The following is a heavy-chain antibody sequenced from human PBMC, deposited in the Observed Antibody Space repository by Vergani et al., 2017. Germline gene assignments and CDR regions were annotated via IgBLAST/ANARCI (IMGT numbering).Heavy chain of an antibody. CDR1: GFTFNHYA. V-gene: IGHV3-23*01. J-gene: IGHJ6*04. CDR3: AKANPRNSGYEYLYYYHAMDV. D-gene: IGHD5-12*01. Sequence: EVQLLESGGDLVQPGGSLRLSCAASGFTFNHYAMNWVRQAPGQGLEWVSGISGSGGSTYYAGSVKGRFTISRDSSKNTLYLQMNSLSAGDTAVYYCAKANPRNSGYEYLYYYHAMDVWGKGTTVTVSS. CDR2: ISGSGGST.